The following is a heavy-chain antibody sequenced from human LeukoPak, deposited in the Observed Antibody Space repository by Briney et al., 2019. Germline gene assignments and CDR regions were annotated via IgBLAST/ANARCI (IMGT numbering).Heavy chain of an antibody. D-gene: IGHD2-21*02. CDR2: ISWNSGSI. J-gene: IGHJ4*02. Sequence: GGSLRLSCAASGFTFSSYAMSWVRQAPGKGLEWVSGISWNSGSIGYADSVKGRFTISRDNAKNSLYLQMNSLRAEDTALYYCAASYCGGDCYFPLNYWGQGTLVTVSS. CDR3: AASYCGGDCYFPLNY. CDR1: GFTFSSYA. V-gene: IGHV3-9*01.